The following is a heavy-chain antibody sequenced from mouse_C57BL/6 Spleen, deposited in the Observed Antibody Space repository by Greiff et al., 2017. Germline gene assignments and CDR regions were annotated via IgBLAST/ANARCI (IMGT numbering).Heavy chain of an antibody. CDR2: ISSGSSTI. Sequence: EVKLVESGGGLVKPGGSLKLSCAASGFTFSDYGMHWVRQAPEKGLEWVAYISSGSSTIYYADTEKGRFTISRDNAKNTLFLQMTSLRSEDTAMYYCARGHYYGSSYGFAYWGQGTLVTVSA. CDR3: ARGHYYGSSYGFAY. CDR1: GFTFSDYG. D-gene: IGHD1-1*01. V-gene: IGHV5-17*01. J-gene: IGHJ3*01.